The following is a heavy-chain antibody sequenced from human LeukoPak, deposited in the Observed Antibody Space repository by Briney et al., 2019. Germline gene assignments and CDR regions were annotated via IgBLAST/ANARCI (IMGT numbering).Heavy chain of an antibody. Sequence: SETLSLTCSVSGGSLSSSSYYWGWIRQPPGRGLEWIGNIYETGSTNYNPSLKSLVTISVDTSKNQFSLKLSSVTAADTAVYYCVRPDDNSFDFWGQGTMVTVSS. D-gene: IGHD3-9*01. J-gene: IGHJ3*01. CDR1: GGSLSSSSYY. CDR2: IYETGST. CDR3: VRPDDNSFDF. V-gene: IGHV4-39*01.